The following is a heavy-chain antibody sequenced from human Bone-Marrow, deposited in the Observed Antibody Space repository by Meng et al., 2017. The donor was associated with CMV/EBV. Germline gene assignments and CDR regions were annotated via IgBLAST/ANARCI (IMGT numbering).Heavy chain of an antibody. J-gene: IGHJ4*02. V-gene: IGHV5-51*01. Sequence: KVSCKGSGYSFTSYWNGWVRQMPGKGLEWMGIIYPGDSDTRYSPSFQGQVTISADKSISTAYLQWSSLKASDTAMYYCARLHMTTVTTFDYWGQGTLVTVSS. CDR2: IYPGDSDT. D-gene: IGHD4-17*01. CDR3: ARLHMTTVTTFDY. CDR1: GYSFTSYW.